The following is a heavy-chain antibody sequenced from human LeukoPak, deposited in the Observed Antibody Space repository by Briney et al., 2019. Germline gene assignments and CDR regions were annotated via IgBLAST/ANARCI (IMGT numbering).Heavy chain of an antibody. V-gene: IGHV1-8*01. D-gene: IGHD5-24*01. CDR1: GYTFTSYD. Sequence: ASVKVSCKASGYTFTSYDINWVRQATGQGLEWMGWMNTNSGNTGYAQKFQGRVTITADKSTSTAYMELSSLRSEDTAVYYCAGLEMATIGGGYWGQGTLVTVSS. J-gene: IGHJ4*02. CDR2: MNTNSGNT. CDR3: AGLEMATIGGGY.